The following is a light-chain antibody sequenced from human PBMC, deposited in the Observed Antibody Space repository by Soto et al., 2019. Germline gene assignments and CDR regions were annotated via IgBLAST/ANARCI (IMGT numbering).Light chain of an antibody. CDR3: QQCNTRRSIS. CDR1: SSH. J-gene: IGKJ5*01. Sequence: SSHLAWYQQKPGQAPRLLIYDTSTRAAGIPARFTGSGSGTDFTLTISSLQSEDFAVYYCQQCNTRRSISFGQGTRLEIK. CDR2: DTS. V-gene: IGKV3-15*01.